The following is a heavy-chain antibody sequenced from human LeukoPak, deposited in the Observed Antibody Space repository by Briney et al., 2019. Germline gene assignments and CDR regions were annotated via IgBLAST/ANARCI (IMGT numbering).Heavy chain of an antibody. V-gene: IGHV1-18*01. Sequence: ASVTVSCKASGYTFTIYGISWVRQAPGQGLERMGWISAYNGNTNYAQKLQGRVTMTTDTSTSTAYMELRSLRSDDTAVYYCARSRTTGTSDYWGQGTLVTVSS. J-gene: IGHJ4*02. CDR3: ARSRTTGTSDY. CDR2: ISAYNGNT. D-gene: IGHD1-1*01. CDR1: GYTFTIYG.